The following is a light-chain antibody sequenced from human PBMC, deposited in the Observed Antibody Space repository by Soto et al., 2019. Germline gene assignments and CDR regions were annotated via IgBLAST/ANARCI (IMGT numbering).Light chain of an antibody. J-gene: IGKJ2*01. V-gene: IGKV3-20*01. Sequence: EIVLTQSPATLSLSPGERATLSCRASQSVSSSSLSWYQQKPGQAPRLLIYGASSRATGIPDRFSGSGSGTEFTLTISSLESEDFAVFYCQQYGSSPYTFGQGTKLEIK. CDR1: QSVSSSS. CDR3: QQYGSSPYT. CDR2: GAS.